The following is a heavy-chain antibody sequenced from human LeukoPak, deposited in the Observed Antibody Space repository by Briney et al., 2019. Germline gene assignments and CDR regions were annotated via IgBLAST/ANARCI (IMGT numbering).Heavy chain of an antibody. Sequence: GGSLRLSCAASGFTFSNYWMSWVRQAPGKGLEWVANIKEEGSEKNYVDSVKGRFTISRDNAKNSLYLQMNSLRAEDTAVYYCARDRDYYDSSEDYWGQGTLVTVSS. J-gene: IGHJ4*02. V-gene: IGHV3-7*01. CDR3: ARDRDYYDSSEDY. CDR2: IKEEGSEK. D-gene: IGHD3-22*01. CDR1: GFTFSNYW.